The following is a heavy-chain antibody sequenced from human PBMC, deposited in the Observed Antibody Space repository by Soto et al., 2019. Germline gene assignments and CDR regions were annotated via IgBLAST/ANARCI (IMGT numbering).Heavy chain of an antibody. J-gene: IGHJ4*02. D-gene: IGHD3-22*01. CDR2: IWYDGSNK. V-gene: IGHV3-33*01. CDR1: GFTFSSYG. CDR3: AGDGYYDSSGYHHFVY. Sequence: QVQLVESGGGVVQPGRSLRLSCAASGFTFSSYGMHWVRQAPGKGLEWVAVIWYDGSNKYYADSVKGRFTISRDNSKNXLYLQMNGVRAEDTAVYYCAGDGYYDSSGYHHFVYWGQGTLVTVSS.